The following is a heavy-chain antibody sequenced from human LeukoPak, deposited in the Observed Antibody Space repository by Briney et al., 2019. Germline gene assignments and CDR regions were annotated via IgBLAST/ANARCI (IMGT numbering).Heavy chain of an antibody. J-gene: IGHJ4*02. CDR2: IWYDGSNK. D-gene: IGHD4-17*01. V-gene: IGHV3-33*01. Sequence: GGSLRLSCAASGFTFSSYGMPWVRQAPGKGLEWVAVIWYDGSNKYYADSVKGRFTISRDDSKNTLYLQMNSLRAEDTAVYYCARDPLYGLTVAGLDYWGQGTLVTVSS. CDR3: ARDPLYGLTVAGLDY. CDR1: GFTFSSYG.